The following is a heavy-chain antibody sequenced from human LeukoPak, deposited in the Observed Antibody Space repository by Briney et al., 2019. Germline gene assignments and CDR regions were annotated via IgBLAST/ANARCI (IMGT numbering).Heavy chain of an antibody. J-gene: IGHJ3*01. CDR1: GASLNGYF. CDR2: VSHTGAT. CDR3: ARDRRGSFYTFDL. Sequence: PSETLSLTCSVSGASLNGYFWNWVSQTPEKGLERIGYVSHTGATTSNPTLKSRVSITIDTSKSQISLTMASVTAADSALYYCARDRRGSFYTFDLWGPGTIVSVS. V-gene: IGHV4-59*01. D-gene: IGHD1-26*01.